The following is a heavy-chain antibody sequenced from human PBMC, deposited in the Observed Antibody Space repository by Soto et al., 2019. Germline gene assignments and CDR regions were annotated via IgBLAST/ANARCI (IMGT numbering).Heavy chain of an antibody. J-gene: IGHJ5*02. CDR2: AHHSGST. V-gene: IGHV4-39*01. CDR1: GGSISSSRYS. Sequence: QLQLQESGPGLVKPSETLSLACNVSGGSISSSRYSWGWIGQPPGKGLEWIGSAHHSGSTYYNPSRKSRVTMSVDTSKNAFSHKMSSVTAADTAVHYCATRQAGSYNWLDPWGKGTLVTVSS. CDR3: ATRQAGSYNWLDP. D-gene: IGHD2-15*01.